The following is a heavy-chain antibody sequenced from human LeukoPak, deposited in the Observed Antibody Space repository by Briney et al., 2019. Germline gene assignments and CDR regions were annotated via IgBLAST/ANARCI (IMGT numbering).Heavy chain of an antibody. Sequence: SETLSLTCTVSGGSLSSSRYYWGWLRQPPGTGLEWLGSIYYSGSTYYNPSLKSRVTISVDTSKNQFSLKLSSVTAADTAVYYCARLRGYSSSSLFDYWGQGTLVTVSS. V-gene: IGHV4-39*01. CDR1: GGSLSSSRYY. CDR3: ARLRGYSSSSLFDY. J-gene: IGHJ4*02. D-gene: IGHD6-6*01. CDR2: IYYSGST.